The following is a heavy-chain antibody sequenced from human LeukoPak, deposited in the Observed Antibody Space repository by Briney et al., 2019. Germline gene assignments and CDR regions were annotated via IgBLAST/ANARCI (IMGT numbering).Heavy chain of an antibody. D-gene: IGHD2-2*01. Sequence: ASGSLRLSCAASGFTFRHRMSWGHQAPGKGLEGLANIKEDGSDKYYVDSVKGRFTLSRDNAKNSLYLQMNSLRVEDTAVYYCASHRNCGGSICYEEDYYMDVWGKGATVTVS. CDR2: IKEDGSDK. CDR3: ASHRNCGGSICYEEDYYMDV. J-gene: IGHJ6*03. V-gene: IGHV3-7*01. CDR1: GFTFRHR.